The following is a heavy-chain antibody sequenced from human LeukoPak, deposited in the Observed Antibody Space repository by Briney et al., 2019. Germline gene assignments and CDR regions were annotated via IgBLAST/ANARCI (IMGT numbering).Heavy chain of an antibody. V-gene: IGHV3-23*01. CDR1: GFTFSSYT. D-gene: IGHD3-22*01. CDR3: AKSPPLYYSGSSGYRRSHMDV. CDR2: ISTSGGYT. Sequence: GGSLRLSCAASGFTFSSYTMSWVRQAPGEGLEWVSGISTSGGYTYYADSVKGRFTISRDNSKNTLYLQMNSLRAEDTAVYYCAKSPPLYYSGSSGYRRSHMDVWGKGTTVTVS. J-gene: IGHJ6*03.